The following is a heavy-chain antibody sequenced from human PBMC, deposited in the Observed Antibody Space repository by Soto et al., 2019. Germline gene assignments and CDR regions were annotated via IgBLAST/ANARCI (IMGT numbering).Heavy chain of an antibody. Sequence: QVQLQVSGPGLVKPSETLSLTCTVSGDSISAYSWSWVRQPPGQGLEWIGNIHYNGNTKYNPSLRSRVTMSLDTSKKQFSLRLISVTAADTAKYFCAREGNLGRWLQPLDFWGQGTLVTVSS. D-gene: IGHD5-12*01. CDR1: GDSISAYS. CDR3: AREGNLGRWLQPLDF. CDR2: IHYNGNT. V-gene: IGHV4-59*01. J-gene: IGHJ4*02.